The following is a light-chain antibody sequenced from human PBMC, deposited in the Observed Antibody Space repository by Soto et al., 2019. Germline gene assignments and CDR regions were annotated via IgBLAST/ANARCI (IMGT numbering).Light chain of an antibody. V-gene: IGKV3D-15*01. Sequence: EIVMTQSPASLSVSPGERATLSCWASQSVRRNVAWYHQRPGQPPRLVLYGASTRASRVPVRFSGSGSGTDFSLTISRLQSEDFGVYYCQHYDAWPYSFGQGTKLEMK. CDR1: QSVRRN. CDR3: QHYDAWPYS. CDR2: GAS. J-gene: IGKJ2*03.